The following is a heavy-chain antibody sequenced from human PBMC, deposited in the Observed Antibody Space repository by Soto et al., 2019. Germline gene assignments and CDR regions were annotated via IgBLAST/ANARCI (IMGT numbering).Heavy chain of an antibody. V-gene: IGHV3-23*01. CDR3: AKMSSYYYDSSGYQGYFDY. D-gene: IGHD3-22*01. Sequence: LRLSCAASGFTFSSYAMSWVRQAPGKGLEWVSAISGSGGSTYYADSVKGRFTISRDNSKNTLYLQMNSLRAEDTAVYYCAKMSSYYYDSSGYQGYFDYWGQGTLVTVSS. CDR2: ISGSGGST. CDR1: GFTFSSYA. J-gene: IGHJ4*02.